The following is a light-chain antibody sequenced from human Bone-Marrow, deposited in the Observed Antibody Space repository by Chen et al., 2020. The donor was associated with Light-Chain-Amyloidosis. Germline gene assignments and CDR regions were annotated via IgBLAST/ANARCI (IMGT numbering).Light chain of an antibody. J-gene: IGKJ4*01. V-gene: IGKV3-15*01. CDR2: RAS. CDR3: QQHYAWPLT. Sequence: EIVMTQSPATLSVSPGESATLSCRASQSVGDNLAGYQQRPGQAPRLLIYRASTRATGIPARFSGSGSETDFTLTISSLQPEDFAVYYCQQHYAWPLTFGGGTKVEI. CDR1: QSVGDN.